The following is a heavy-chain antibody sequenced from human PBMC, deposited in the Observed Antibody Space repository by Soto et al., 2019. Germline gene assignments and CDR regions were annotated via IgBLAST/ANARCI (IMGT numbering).Heavy chain of an antibody. Sequence: SETLSLTCNVSGNSISDHSAYWTWIRQPPGKGLEWIGYIYHSGSAYYNPSLKSRLTISVDKLKSQFSLRLLYVTAADTGVYFCARARWMVAGGSPSDFWGQGTMVTVSS. V-gene: IGHV4-61*01. D-gene: IGHD6-13*01. CDR2: IYHSGSA. CDR1: GNSISDHSAY. J-gene: IGHJ4*02. CDR3: ARARWMVAGGSPSDF.